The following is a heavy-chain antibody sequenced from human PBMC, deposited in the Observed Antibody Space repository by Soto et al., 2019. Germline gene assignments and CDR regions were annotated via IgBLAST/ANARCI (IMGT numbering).Heavy chain of an antibody. J-gene: IGHJ4*02. CDR2: IYYSGST. CDR3: ARQTPYWDYFDY. D-gene: IGHD2-8*02. CDR1: GGSISSSSYY. V-gene: IGHV4-39*01. Sequence: QLQLQESGPGLVKPSETLSLTCTVSGGSISSSSYYWGWIRQPPGKGLEWIGSIYYSGSTYYNPSLKSRVPIYADTSKNQFSLKLSSVTAADTAVYYCARQTPYWDYFDYWGQGTLVTVSS.